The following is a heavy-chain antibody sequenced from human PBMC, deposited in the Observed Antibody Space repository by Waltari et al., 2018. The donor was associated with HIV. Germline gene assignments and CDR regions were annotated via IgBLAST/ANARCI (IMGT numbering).Heavy chain of an antibody. J-gene: IGHJ4*02. CDR3: TRLNYHFDF. V-gene: IGHV3-7*01. CDR2: IRYDGDEK. CDR1: GFTFDNYW. D-gene: IGHD3-10*01. Sequence: EVRLVESGGGLVQPGGSLRLSCVASGFTFDNYWMSWDRQAAGKGLEWVANIRYDGDEKNYVESVKGRFTISRDDGKNSLYLQMNSLRAEDTAVYYCTRLNYHFDFWGRGTLVAVSS.